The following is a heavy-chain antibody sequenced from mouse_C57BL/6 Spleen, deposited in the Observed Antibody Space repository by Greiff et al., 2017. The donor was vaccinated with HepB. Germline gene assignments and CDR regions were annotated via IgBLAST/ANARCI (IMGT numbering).Heavy chain of an antibody. CDR2: IRNKANGYTT. Sequence: EVKLVESGGGLVQPGGSLSLSCAASGFTFTDYYMSWVRQPPGKALEWLGFIRNKANGYTTEYSASVKGRFTISRDNSQSILYLQMNALRAEDRATYYCARYLGGSYLDYWGQGTTLTVSS. D-gene: IGHD3-3*01. J-gene: IGHJ2*01. V-gene: IGHV7-3*01. CDR3: ARYLGGSYLDY. CDR1: GFTFTDYY.